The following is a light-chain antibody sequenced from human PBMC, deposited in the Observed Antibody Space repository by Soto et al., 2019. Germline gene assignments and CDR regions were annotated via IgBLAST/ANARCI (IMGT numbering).Light chain of an antibody. Sequence: QSVLTQPPSASGTPGHRGTISCSGSSSNIGSNTVNWYQQLPGTAPKLLIYSNNQRHSGVHDRFSGSKSGTSASLAISGLESDDEADYYCAAWDDSLNGRGVFGGGTKLNVL. CDR3: AAWDDSLNGRGV. CDR2: SNN. V-gene: IGLV1-44*01. CDR1: SSNIGSNT. J-gene: IGLJ2*01.